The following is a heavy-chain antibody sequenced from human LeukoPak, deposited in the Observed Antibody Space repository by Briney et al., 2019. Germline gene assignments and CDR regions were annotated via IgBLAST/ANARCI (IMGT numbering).Heavy chain of an antibody. CDR1: GFTFSSYA. D-gene: IGHD3-10*01. CDR2: ISYDGSNK. J-gene: IGHJ6*02. Sequence: GGPLRLSCAASGFTFSSYAMHWVRQAPGKGLEWVAVISYDGSNKYYADSVKGRFTISRDNSKTTLYLQMNSLRAEDTVVYYCARELIRELLIWAYGMDVWGQGTTVTVSS. CDR3: ARELIRELLIWAYGMDV. V-gene: IGHV3-30-3*01.